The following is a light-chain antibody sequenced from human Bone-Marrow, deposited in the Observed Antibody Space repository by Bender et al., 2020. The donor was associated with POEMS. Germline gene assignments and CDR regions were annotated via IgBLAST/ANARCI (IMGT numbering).Light chain of an antibody. CDR2: SSH. V-gene: IGLV1-44*01. Sequence: QSVLTQPPSAFGTPGQRVTISCSVGSSNIGAHAVNRYQHLPGTSPTLLIYSSHRRPSEVPDRFSGSRSGTSASLAISGLQYEDEADYYCGTWDSNIWVFGGGTKLTVL. CDR3: GTWDSNIWV. J-gene: IGLJ3*02. CDR1: SSNIGAHA.